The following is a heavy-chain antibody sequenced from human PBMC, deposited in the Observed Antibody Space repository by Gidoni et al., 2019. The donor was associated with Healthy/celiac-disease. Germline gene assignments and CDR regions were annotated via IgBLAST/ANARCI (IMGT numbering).Heavy chain of an antibody. CDR3: ARPNYYGSGSAAFDI. D-gene: IGHD3-10*01. CDR1: GYSFTSYW. J-gene: IGHJ3*02. CDR2: IYPGDSDT. V-gene: IGHV5-51*01. Sequence: EVQLVQSGAEVKKPGESLKIYCKGSGYSFTSYWIGWVRQMPGKGLEWMGIIYPGDSDTRYRPSFQGQVTISADKSISTAYLQWSSLKASDTAMYYCARPNYYGSGSAAFDIWGQGTMVTVSS.